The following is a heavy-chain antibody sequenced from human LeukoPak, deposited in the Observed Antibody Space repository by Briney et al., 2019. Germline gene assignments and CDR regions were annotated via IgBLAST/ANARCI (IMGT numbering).Heavy chain of an antibody. J-gene: IGHJ5*02. Sequence: SETLSLTCAVSGGSISSSNWWSWVRQPPGKGLEWIGEIYHSGSTNYNPSLKSRVTISVDKSKNQFSLKLNSMTAADTAVYYCARERWSNWFDPWGQGTLVTVSS. CDR1: GGSISSSNW. CDR2: IYHSGST. D-gene: IGHD2-15*01. V-gene: IGHV4-4*02. CDR3: ARERWSNWFDP.